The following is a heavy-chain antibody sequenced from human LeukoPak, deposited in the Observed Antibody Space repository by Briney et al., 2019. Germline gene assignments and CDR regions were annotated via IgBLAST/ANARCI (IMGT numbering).Heavy chain of an antibody. J-gene: IGHJ4*02. Sequence: GRSLRLSCAASGFTFSSYAVHWVRQAPGKGLEWVAVISYDGSNKYYADSVKGRFTISRDNSKNTLYLQMNSLRAEDTAVYYCAREGLRYFDWLLWDYWGQGTLVTVSS. V-gene: IGHV3-30*04. D-gene: IGHD3-9*01. CDR2: ISYDGSNK. CDR1: GFTFSSYA. CDR3: AREGLRYFDWLLWDY.